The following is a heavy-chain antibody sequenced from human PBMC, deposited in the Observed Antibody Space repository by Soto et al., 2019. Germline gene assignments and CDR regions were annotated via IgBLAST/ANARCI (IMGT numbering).Heavy chain of an antibody. J-gene: IGHJ4*02. V-gene: IGHV1-18*01. Sequence: QVQLGQSGAEVKKTGASGKVSCKASGYTFTSYGISWVRQAPGQGLEWMGWISAFNGYTNYAQNLQGRVTMTADTSTSTAYMELRSLRSDDTAVYYCAREHYHTLQQVKDYWGQGTLVTVSS. D-gene: IGHD3-3*01. CDR3: AREHYHTLQQVKDY. CDR2: ISAFNGYT. CDR1: GYTFTSYG.